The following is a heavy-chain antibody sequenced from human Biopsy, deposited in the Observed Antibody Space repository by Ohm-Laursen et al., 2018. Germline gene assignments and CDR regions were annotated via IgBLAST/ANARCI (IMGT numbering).Heavy chain of an antibody. CDR2: IFKDGNT. CDR3: ARVGSGWAPFDK. D-gene: IGHD6-19*01. J-gene: IGHJ4*02. CDR1: GYSISSDYR. Sequence: GTLSLTWAVSGYSISSDYRWGWIRQAPGKTLEWLGNIFKDGNTHYNPSLRSRLIISIDTSKNQSSLMMTSVSGADTAVYFCARVGSGWAPFDKWGPGTLVTVSS. V-gene: IGHV4-38-2*01.